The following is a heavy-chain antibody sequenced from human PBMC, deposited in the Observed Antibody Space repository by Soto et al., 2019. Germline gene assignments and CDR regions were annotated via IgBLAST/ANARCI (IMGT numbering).Heavy chain of an antibody. J-gene: IGHJ6*02. CDR1: GFTFSGSS. CDR2: IRGKADTYAT. Sequence: GGSLRLSCAASGFTFSGSSMHWVRQASGKGLEWVGRIRGKADTYATAYAAPVRGRFTISRDDSKNTAYLQMNSLKTEDTAVYFCTKRIGAYAMDVWGQGTKVTVYS. V-gene: IGHV3-73*01. D-gene: IGHD6-13*01. CDR3: TKRIGAYAMDV.